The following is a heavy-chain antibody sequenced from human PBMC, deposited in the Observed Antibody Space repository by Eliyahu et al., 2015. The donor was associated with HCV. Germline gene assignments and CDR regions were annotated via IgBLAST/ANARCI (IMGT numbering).Heavy chain of an antibody. V-gene: IGHV4-59*01. CDR3: ASGGGGTAVTGTGGWFDP. D-gene: IGHD6-19*01. J-gene: IGHJ5*02. CDR1: GGPITTYY. Sequence: QVQLQESGPGLVKPSETLSLTCTXSGGPITTYYWSWIRQPPGKGLEWIGYIHYSGSTNYNPSLKSRVTISVDTSKNQFSLNLTSVTAADTAMYYCASGGGGTAVTGTGGWFDPWGQGTLVTVSS. CDR2: IHYSGST.